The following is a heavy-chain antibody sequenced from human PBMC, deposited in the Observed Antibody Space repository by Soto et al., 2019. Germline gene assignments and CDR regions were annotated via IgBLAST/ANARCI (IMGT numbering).Heavy chain of an antibody. Sequence: EVQLLESGGGLVQPGGSLRLSCAASGFFFSSYAMSWVRQAPGKGLEWVSLIYSDGRTLYADSVKGRFTLSRDDWKNTVYLQMNSLRADDTGVYYCARAYGAGSYFSDYWGQGTLVTVSS. CDR1: GFFFSSYA. J-gene: IGHJ4*02. CDR3: ARAYGAGSYFSDY. V-gene: IGHV3-23*03. CDR2: IYSDGRT. D-gene: IGHD3-10*01.